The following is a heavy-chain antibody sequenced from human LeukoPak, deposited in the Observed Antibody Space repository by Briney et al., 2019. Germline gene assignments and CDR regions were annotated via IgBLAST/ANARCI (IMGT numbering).Heavy chain of an antibody. Sequence: LVKVSCKASGGTFSSYAISWVRQAPGQGLEWMGGIIPIFGTANYAQKFQGRVTITADESTSTAYMELSSLRSEDMAVYYCARDSGSSIAARSWFDPWGQGTLVTVSS. CDR1: GGTFSSYA. J-gene: IGHJ5*02. V-gene: IGHV1-69*13. CDR3: ARDSGSSIAARSWFDP. CDR2: IIPIFGTA. D-gene: IGHD6-6*01.